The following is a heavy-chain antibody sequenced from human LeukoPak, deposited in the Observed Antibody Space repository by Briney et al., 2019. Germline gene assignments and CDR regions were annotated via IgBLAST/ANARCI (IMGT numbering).Heavy chain of an antibody. J-gene: IGHJ6*03. V-gene: IGHV3-23*01. D-gene: IGHD5-12*01. CDR2: ISPSGRST. CDR3: AKVGPTDIVYYTYYYMDV. CDR1: GFTLSSYA. Sequence: GGPLTLSCAASGFTLSSYAMTWPRQAPGKGLEWVSSISPSGRSTYYADSVKGRVTISRGNSKNTLSLQMNSLRVEDTAVYYCAKVGPTDIVYYTYYYMDVWGKGATVTVSS.